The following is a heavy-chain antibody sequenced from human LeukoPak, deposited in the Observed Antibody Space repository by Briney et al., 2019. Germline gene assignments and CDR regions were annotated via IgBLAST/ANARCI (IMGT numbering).Heavy chain of an antibody. CDR2: ISSSNI. CDR3: AREGGFDY. D-gene: IGHD3-16*01. J-gene: IGHJ4*02. CDR1: GFTFSTYI. Sequence: PGGSLRLSCAASGFTFSTYIMSWVRQAPGKGLEWVSYISSSNIYYADSVKGRFTISRDNAKNSLYLQMNSLRAEDTAVYYCAREGGFDYWGQGTMVTVSS. V-gene: IGHV3-48*01.